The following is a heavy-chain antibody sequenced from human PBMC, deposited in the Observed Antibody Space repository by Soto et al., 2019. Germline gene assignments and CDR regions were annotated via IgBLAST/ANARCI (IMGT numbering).Heavy chain of an antibody. V-gene: IGHV1-2*02. J-gene: IGHJ5*02. CDR2: INPNSGAT. CDR1: GYTFTGYF. Sequence: QVQLAQSGAEVKKPGASVKVSCKASGYTFTGYFMHWVRQAPGQGLEWMAWINPNSGATKYAQKFQGRVTLTRDTSINTAYMEMSMLRSDDTAVYYCARGGGTILAPLPWGQGTLVTVSS. CDR3: ARGGGTILAPLP. D-gene: IGHD3-3*01.